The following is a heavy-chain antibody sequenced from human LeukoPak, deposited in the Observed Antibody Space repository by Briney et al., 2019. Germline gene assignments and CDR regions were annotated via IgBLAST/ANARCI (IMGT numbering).Heavy chain of an antibody. D-gene: IGHD1-1*01. J-gene: IGHJ3*02. CDR1: GYSFTSYW. Sequence: GESLKISCKGSGYSFTSYWIGWVRRMPGKGLEWMGIIYPGDSDTRYSPSFQGQVTISADKSISTAYLQWSSLKASDTAMYYCAREFRTTGTTGAFDIWGQGTMVTVSS. CDR3: AREFRTTGTTGAFDI. V-gene: IGHV5-51*01. CDR2: IYPGDSDT.